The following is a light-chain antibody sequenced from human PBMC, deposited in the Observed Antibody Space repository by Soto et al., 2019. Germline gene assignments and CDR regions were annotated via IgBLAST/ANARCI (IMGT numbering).Light chain of an antibody. CDR3: QQYVKSPIT. J-gene: IGKJ4*01. Sequence: EIVLRQSPGTLSLSPGERGTLSCRARQSVASSLAWYQQKPGKAPRILIYDASTRATGIPDRFSGSGSGTDFTLTLSRLEPEDFAVYYCQQYVKSPITFGGGTKVDIK. CDR1: QSVASS. CDR2: DAS. V-gene: IGKV3-20*01.